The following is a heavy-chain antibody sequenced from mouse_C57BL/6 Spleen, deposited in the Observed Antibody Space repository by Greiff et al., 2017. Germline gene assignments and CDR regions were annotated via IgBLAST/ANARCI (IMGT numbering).Heavy chain of an antibody. Sequence: VQLQQSGAELVRPGTSVKLSCKASGYTFTSYWMHWVKQRPGQGLEWIGVIDPSDSYTNYNQKFKGKATLTVDTSSSTAYMQLSSLTSEDSAVYYCASTTTVVRYALDYWGQGTSVTVSS. D-gene: IGHD1-1*01. CDR3: ASTTTVVRYALDY. J-gene: IGHJ4*01. CDR1: GYTFTSYW. CDR2: IDPSDSYT. V-gene: IGHV1-59*01.